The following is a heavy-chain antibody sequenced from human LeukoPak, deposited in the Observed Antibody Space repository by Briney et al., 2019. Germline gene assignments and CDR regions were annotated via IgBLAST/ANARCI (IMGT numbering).Heavy chain of an antibody. CDR3: ARVGGGGLEGCLDY. D-gene: IGHD3-16*01. CDR2: IIPFLGIA. Sequence: ASGKVSCKAAGRLVTSYAISWVRQAPGHGVGWWGRIIPFLGIANYAQKFQGRVTITADKSTSTAYMELSSVRSEDAAVCSCARVGGGGLEGCLDYWGQGTLVTVSS. V-gene: IGHV1-69*04. J-gene: IGHJ4*02. CDR1: GRLVTSYA.